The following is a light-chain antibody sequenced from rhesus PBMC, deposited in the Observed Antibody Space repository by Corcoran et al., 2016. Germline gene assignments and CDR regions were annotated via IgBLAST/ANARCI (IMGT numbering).Light chain of an antibody. CDR1: QGIVKE. CDR2: ATS. Sequence: IQMTQSPSSLSASVGDRVTVTCRASQGIVKELSWYQQKPGKAPTLLIYATSSLQTGVSSRFSGRGSGTDYTLTVSILQPEGIATYYCLQSFAARTFGQGTKVEI. J-gene: IGKJ1*01. CDR3: LQSFAART. V-gene: IGKV1-94*01.